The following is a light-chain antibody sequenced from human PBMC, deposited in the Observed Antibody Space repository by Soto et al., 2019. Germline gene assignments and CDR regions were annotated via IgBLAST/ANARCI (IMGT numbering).Light chain of an antibody. CDR2: AAS. CDR3: QYLNSNPLLT. Sequence: DIQLTQSPAFLYASVGDRVTISCRASQGISRYLAGYQQKPGKAPQLLIYAASTLQSGVPSRFRGSGSGTEVTLTISSQQPEDFATYNWQYLNSNPLLTFGGRTKVEL. CDR1: QGISRY. V-gene: IGKV1-9*01. J-gene: IGKJ4*01.